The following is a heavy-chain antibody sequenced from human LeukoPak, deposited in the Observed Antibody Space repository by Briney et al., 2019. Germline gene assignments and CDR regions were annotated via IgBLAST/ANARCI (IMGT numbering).Heavy chain of an antibody. CDR1: GFSLKNYW. V-gene: IGHV3-21*04. Sequence: WGSLRLSCAFSGFSLKNYWMNRVRQAPGKGLEWVSSMSGNSSYIYYADSVKGRFTISRDNSKNTLYLQMNSLRAEDTAVYYCARMVRGVIIKGWGQGTLVTVSS. J-gene: IGHJ4*02. D-gene: IGHD3-10*01. CDR3: ARMVRGVIIKG. CDR2: MSGNSSYI.